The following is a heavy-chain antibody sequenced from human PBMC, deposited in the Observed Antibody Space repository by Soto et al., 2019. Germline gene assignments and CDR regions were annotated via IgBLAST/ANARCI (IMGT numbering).Heavy chain of an antibody. Sequence: SETLSLSCTVSGCSISSYYWSWIRQPPGKGLEWIGYIYYSGSTNYNPSLKSRVTISVDTSKNQFSLKLSSVTAADTAVYYCARTLYSYGPRFDYWGQGTLVT. CDR3: ARTLYSYGPRFDY. D-gene: IGHD5-18*01. CDR1: GCSISSYY. J-gene: IGHJ4*02. CDR2: IYYSGST. V-gene: IGHV4-59*01.